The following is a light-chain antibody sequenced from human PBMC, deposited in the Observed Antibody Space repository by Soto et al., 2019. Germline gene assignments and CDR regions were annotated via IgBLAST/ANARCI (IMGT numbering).Light chain of an antibody. CDR2: GAS. CDR3: QQYGTSPIT. V-gene: IGKV3-20*01. Sequence: EIVLPQFPGALFLSPGERATLSCRASQSVSSSYLAWYQQKPGQAPRPLIYGASSRATCLPDRFSGSGSGTDFTLTISRLEPEDFAVYYCQQYGTSPITFGQGTRLEIK. CDR1: QSVSSSY. J-gene: IGKJ5*01.